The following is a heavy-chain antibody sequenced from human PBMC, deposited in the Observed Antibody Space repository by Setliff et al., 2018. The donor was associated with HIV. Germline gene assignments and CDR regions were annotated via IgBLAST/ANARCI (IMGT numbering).Heavy chain of an antibody. D-gene: IGHD6-19*01. V-gene: IGHV1-69*04. CDR1: GGPFSSYS. J-gene: IGHJ5*02. CDR2: IIPMFSIP. CDR3: ARVGRSVTGP. Sequence: SVKVSCKASGGPFSSYSITWVRQAPGQGLEWMGRIIPMFSIPNYSQRFQGRVTITADRSTNTVYMELSSLGSDDTAVYYCARVGRSVTGPWGQGTLVTVSS.